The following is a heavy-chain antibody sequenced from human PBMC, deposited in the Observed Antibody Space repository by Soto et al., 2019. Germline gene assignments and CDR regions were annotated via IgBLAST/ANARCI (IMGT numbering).Heavy chain of an antibody. J-gene: IGHJ1*01. CDR2: TSYDGSGK. Sequence: QVQLVESGGGVVQPGTSLRLSCVGSGFTFRSYVIHWVRQAPGKGLEWVALTSYDGSGKYYGDSVRGRFTISRDNSRNTVDPQMDSRRLEDTALYYCARWGTTGGLDVWGQGTVVSVSS. D-gene: IGHD3-16*01. V-gene: IGHV3-30*19. CDR1: GFTFRSYV. CDR3: ARWGTTGGLDV.